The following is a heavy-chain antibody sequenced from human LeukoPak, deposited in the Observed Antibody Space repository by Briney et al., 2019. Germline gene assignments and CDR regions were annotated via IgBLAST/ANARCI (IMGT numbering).Heavy chain of an antibody. CDR3: ASLEVGGSYRGYYFDY. V-gene: IGHV3-9*01. D-gene: IGHD1-26*01. CDR2: ISWNSGSI. CDR1: GFTFDDYA. J-gene: IGHJ4*02. Sequence: GGSLRLSCAASGFTFDDYAMHWVRQAPGKGLEWVSGISWNSGSIGYADSVKGRFTISRDNAKNSLYLQMNSLRAEDTAVYYCASLEVGGSYRGYYFDYWGQGTLVTVSS.